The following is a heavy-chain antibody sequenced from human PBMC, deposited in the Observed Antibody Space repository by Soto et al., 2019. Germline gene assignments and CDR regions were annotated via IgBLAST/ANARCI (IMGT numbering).Heavy chain of an antibody. CDR3: ARGRIWFDP. CDR2: ISHSGST. Sequence: SETLSLTCAVYGGSFSGYYWSWIRQPPGKGLEWIGEISHSGSTNYNPSLKSRVTISVDTSKNQFSLKLSSVTAADTAVYYCARGRIWFDPWGQGTLVTVSS. CDR1: GGSFSGYY. J-gene: IGHJ5*02. V-gene: IGHV4-34*01.